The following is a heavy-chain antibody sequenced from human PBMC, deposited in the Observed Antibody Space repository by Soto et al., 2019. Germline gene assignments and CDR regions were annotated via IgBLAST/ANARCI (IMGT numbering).Heavy chain of an antibody. V-gene: IGHV4-39*01. J-gene: IGHJ6*03. D-gene: IGHD2-15*01. CDR1: GGSISSSSYY. CDR2: IYYSGST. CDR3: ASIIGSSYYYYYYMDV. Sequence: QLQLQESGPGLVKPSETLSLTCTVSGGSISSSSYYWGWIRQPPGKGLEWIGSIYYSGSTYYNPSLKSRVTISVDTSKNQFSLKLSSVTAADTAVYYCASIIGSSYYYYYYMDVWGKGTTVTVSS.